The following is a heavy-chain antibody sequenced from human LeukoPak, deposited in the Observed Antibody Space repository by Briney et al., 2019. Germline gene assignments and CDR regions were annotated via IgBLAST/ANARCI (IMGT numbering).Heavy chain of an antibody. CDR2: IYTSGIT. CDR1: SGSISGHY. J-gene: IGHJ5*02. V-gene: IGHV4-4*09. CDR3: ARQAQDGTDNYFDP. Sequence: PSETLSLTCTVSSGSISGHYWSWIRQSPGRGLEWIGNIYTSGITKYNPSPNSRVTISIDTSKNRFSLKVTSMTAADTAIYYCARQAQDGTDNYFDPWGRGILVTVSS. D-gene: IGHD1-14*01.